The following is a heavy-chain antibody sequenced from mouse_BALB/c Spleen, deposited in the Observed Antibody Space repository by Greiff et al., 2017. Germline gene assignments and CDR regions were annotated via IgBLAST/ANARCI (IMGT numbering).Heavy chain of an antibody. V-gene: IGHV5-6-5*01. CDR3: ARRATVVATDY. J-gene: IGHJ2*01. CDR2: ISSGGST. CDR1: GFTFSSYA. D-gene: IGHD1-1*01. Sequence: EVKLVESGGGLVKPGGSLKITCAVSGFTFSSYAMSWVRQTPEKRLEWVASISSGGSTYYPDSVKGRFTISRDNARNILYLQMSSLRSEDTAMYYCARRATVVATDYWGQGTTRTVSS.